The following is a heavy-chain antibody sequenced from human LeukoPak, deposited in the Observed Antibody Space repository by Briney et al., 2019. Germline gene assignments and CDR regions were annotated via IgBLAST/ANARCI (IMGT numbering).Heavy chain of an antibody. CDR1: GFTVSSNY. D-gene: IGHD7-27*01. Sequence: GGSLRLSCAASGFTVSSNYMSWVRQAPGKGLEWVSVIYSGGSTYYADSVKGRFTISRDNSKNTLYLQMNSLRAEDTAVYYCARLLTGDIFDYWGQGTLVTVSS. V-gene: IGHV3-53*01. J-gene: IGHJ4*02. CDR2: IYSGGST. CDR3: ARLLTGDIFDY.